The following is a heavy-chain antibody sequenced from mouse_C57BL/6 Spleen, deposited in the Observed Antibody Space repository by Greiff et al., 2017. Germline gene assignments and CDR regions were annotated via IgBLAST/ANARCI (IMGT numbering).Heavy chain of an antibody. CDR1: GFTFSDYG. V-gene: IGHV5-17*01. CDR3: ARELVTAVVATRAMDY. D-gene: IGHD1-1*01. Sequence: EVQVVESGGGLVKPGGSLKLSCAASGFTFSDYGMHWVRQAPEKGLEWVAYISSGSSTIYYADTVKGRFTISRDNAKNTLFLQMTSLRSEDTAMYYCARELVTAVVATRAMDYWGQGTSVTVSS. J-gene: IGHJ4*01. CDR2: ISSGSSTI.